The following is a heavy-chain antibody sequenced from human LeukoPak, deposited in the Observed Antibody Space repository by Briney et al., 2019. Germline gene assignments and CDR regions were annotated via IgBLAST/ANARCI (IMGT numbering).Heavy chain of an antibody. D-gene: IGHD2-15*01. Sequence: SETLSLTCAVCGVSISSDNWWTWVRQPPGKGLEWIGETHRSGDTKYNPSLRGRATISMDNSRNHLSLNLFSVTAADTAMYYCARAPVPNDCSGGSCLVIDYWGQGTLVTVSS. CDR2: THRSGDT. CDR3: ARAPVPNDCSGGSCLVIDY. V-gene: IGHV4/OR15-8*02. J-gene: IGHJ4*02. CDR1: GVSISSDNW.